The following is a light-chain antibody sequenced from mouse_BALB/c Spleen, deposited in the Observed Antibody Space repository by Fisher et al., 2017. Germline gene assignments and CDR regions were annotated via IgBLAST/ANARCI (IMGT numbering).Light chain of an antibody. CDR3: QQWSSNPLT. V-gene: IGKV4-80*01. Sequence: IVITQTTAIMSASLGEEITLTCSASSSVSYMHWYQQKSGTSPKLLIYSTSNLASGVPARFSGSGSGTSYSLTISSMEAEDAATYYCQQWSSNPLTFGAGTKLELK. CDR1: SSVSY. CDR2: STS. J-gene: IGKJ5*01.